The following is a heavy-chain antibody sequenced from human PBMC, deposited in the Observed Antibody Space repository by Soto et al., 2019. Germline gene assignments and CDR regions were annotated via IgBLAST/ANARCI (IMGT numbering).Heavy chain of an antibody. CDR2: IDPSDSYT. Sequence: GESLKISCKGSGYSFSSYWINWVRQMPGKGLEWMGRIDPSDSYTNYSPSFQGHVTISTDKSISTAYLQWSSLEASDTAMYYCARQSGGSTWKVDYWGQGALVTVSS. D-gene: IGHD2-15*01. CDR1: GYSFSSYW. CDR3: ARQSGGSTWKVDY. V-gene: IGHV5-10-1*01. J-gene: IGHJ4*02.